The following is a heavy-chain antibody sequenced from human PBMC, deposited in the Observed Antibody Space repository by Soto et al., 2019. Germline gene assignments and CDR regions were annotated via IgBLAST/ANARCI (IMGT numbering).Heavy chain of an antibody. CDR3: ARMVGIVGATYYFDY. CDR1: GFSLSTSGMR. CDR2: IDWDDDK. D-gene: IGHD1-26*01. Sequence: SGPTLVNPTQTLTLTCTFSGFSLSTSGMRVSWNRQPPGKALEWLARIDWDDDKFYSTSLKTRLTISKDTSKNQVVLTMTNMDPVDTATYYCARMVGIVGATYYFDYWGQGTLVTVSS. V-gene: IGHV2-70*04. J-gene: IGHJ4*02.